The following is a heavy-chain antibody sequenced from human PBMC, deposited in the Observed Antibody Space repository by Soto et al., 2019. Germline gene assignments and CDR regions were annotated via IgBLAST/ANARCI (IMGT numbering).Heavy chain of an antibody. CDR1: GFTVSSSY. CDR3: ETGFKWLDS. CDR2: IYSGGST. D-gene: IGHD5-12*01. V-gene: IGHV3-53*01. J-gene: IGHJ4*02. Sequence: EVQLVESGGGLIQPGGSLRLSCAASGFTVSSSYITWVRQAPGKGLEWVSLIYSGGSTFYADSVKGRFTISRDNSRNTLFLQMNSLRPEDTAVYYCETGFKWLDSWGQGTLFTVSS.